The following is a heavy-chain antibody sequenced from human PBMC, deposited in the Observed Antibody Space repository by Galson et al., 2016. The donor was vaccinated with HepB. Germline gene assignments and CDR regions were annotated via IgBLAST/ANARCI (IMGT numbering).Heavy chain of an antibody. CDR1: GFTFDDYA. V-gene: IGHV3-9*01. D-gene: IGHD3-16*01. J-gene: IGHJ4*02. Sequence: SLRLSCAASGFTFDDYAMHWVRQAPGKGLEWVSGISWNSGSRGYADSVKGRFTISRDNAKNSLYLQMNSLRAEDTALYYCVKDNGCRGGGCPFDYWGQGTVVTVSS. CDR2: ISWNSGSR. CDR3: VKDNGCRGGGCPFDY.